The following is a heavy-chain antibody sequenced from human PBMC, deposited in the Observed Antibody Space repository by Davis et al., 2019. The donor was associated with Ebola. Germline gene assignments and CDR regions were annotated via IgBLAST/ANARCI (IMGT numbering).Heavy chain of an antibody. D-gene: IGHD1-26*01. Sequence: GESLKISCKSSGYSYTRYWIGWVRQMPGKGLEWMGFIYPGDSDTRYSPSVQGRVTLSVDKSITTAHLQWSSLRASDTAVYYCARLAVPYSRKWLGWFDPWGQGTQVTVS. CDR2: IYPGDSDT. CDR3: ARLAVPYSRKWLGWFDP. V-gene: IGHV5-51*01. J-gene: IGHJ5*02. CDR1: GYSYTRYW.